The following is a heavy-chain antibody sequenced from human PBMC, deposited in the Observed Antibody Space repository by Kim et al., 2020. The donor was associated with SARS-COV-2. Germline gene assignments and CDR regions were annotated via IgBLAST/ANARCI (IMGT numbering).Heavy chain of an antibody. D-gene: IGHD2-21*01. J-gene: IGHJ3*02. V-gene: IGHV3-53*01. CDR1: GFTVSSNY. CDR3: ARDAYASYAFDI. Sequence: GGSLRLSCAASGFTVSSNYMSWVRQAPGKGLEWVSVIYSGGSTYYADSVKGRFTISRDNSKNTLYLQMNSLRAEDTAVYYCARDAYASYAFDIWGQGTMVTVSS. CDR2: IYSGGST.